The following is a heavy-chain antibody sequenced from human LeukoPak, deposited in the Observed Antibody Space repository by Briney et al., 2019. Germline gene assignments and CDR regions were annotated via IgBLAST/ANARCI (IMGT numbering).Heavy chain of an antibody. CDR1: GYNFTTYW. CDR3: ARGLSGYDFWSGYPSNAFDI. Sequence: GESLKISCKGSGYNFTTYWIAWVRQMPGKGLEWMGIIYPGDSDTRYSPSFQGQVTISADKSISTAYLQWSSLKASDTAMYYCARGLSGYDFWSGYPSNAFDIWGQGTMVTVSS. V-gene: IGHV5-51*01. CDR2: IYPGDSDT. D-gene: IGHD3-3*01. J-gene: IGHJ3*02.